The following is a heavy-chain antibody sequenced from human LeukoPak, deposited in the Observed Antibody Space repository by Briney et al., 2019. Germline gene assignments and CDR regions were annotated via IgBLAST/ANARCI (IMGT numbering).Heavy chain of an antibody. CDR3: ARVMYSSSWYYYYYYMDV. CDR1: GGSFSGYY. J-gene: IGHJ6*03. D-gene: IGHD6-13*01. V-gene: IGHV4-34*01. Sequence: PSETLSLTCAVYGGSFSGYYWSWIRQPPGKGLEWIGEINHSGSTYYNPSLKSRVTISVDTSKNQFSLKLSSVTAADTAVYYCARVMYSSSWYYYYYYMDVWGKGTTVTVSS. CDR2: INHSGST.